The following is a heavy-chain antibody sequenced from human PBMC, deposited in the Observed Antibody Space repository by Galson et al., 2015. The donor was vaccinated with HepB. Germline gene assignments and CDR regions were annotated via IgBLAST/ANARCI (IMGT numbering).Heavy chain of an antibody. V-gene: IGHV3-64*01. CDR2: ISSNGGST. D-gene: IGHD6-13*01. Sequence: SLRLSCAASGFTFSSYAMHWVRQAPGEGLEYVSAISSNGGSTYYANSVKGRFTISRDNSKNTLYLQMGSLRAEDMAVYYCARGWRQQRRAFDIWGQGTMVTVSS. CDR3: ARGWRQQRRAFDI. CDR1: GFTFSSYA. J-gene: IGHJ3*02.